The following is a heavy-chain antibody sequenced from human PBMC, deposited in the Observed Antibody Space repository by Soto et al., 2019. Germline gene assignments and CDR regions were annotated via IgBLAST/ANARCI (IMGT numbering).Heavy chain of an antibody. J-gene: IGHJ2*01. Sequence: QVQLVQSGAELKKPGASVRVSCKASGYTFGDYDINWVRQATGQGREWVGWVNPNTGDAGYAKKFQGRVTLTRITSISTAYMDLSSLTSEYTAVYYCARSTRRPLWYFDIWGHGTVVTVSS. V-gene: IGHV1-8*01. CDR2: VNPNTGDA. D-gene: IGHD2-2*01. CDR3: ARSTRRPLWYFDI. CDR1: GYTFGDYD.